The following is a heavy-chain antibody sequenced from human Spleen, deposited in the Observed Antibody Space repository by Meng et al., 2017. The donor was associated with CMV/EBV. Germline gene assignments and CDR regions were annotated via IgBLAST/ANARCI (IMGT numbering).Heavy chain of an antibody. Sequence: YWMAWVRQAPGQGLEWVANIKHDGRQKYYVDSVKGRFTISRDNARNSLFLQMNSLRAEDTAVYYCARIPFVAYCGGDCYSDYFDYWGQGTLVTVSS. CDR1: YW. J-gene: IGHJ4*02. D-gene: IGHD2-21*01. V-gene: IGHV3-7*01. CDR3: ARIPFVAYCGGDCYSDYFDY. CDR2: IKHDGRQK.